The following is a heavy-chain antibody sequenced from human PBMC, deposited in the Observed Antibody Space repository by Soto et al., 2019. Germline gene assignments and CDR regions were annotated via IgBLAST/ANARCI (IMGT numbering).Heavy chain of an antibody. CDR1: GDSIISGGYY. D-gene: IGHD2-15*01. Sequence: QVQLQESGPGLVKPSQTLSLTCTVSGDSIISGGYYWSWIRQHPGKGLEGIGYIYYRGTTYYNPSLKSRVTISVDTSKNQFSLELRSVTAADTALYYCAKSVGGYYFDYWVQGTLVTVS. CDR2: IYYRGTT. CDR3: AKSVGGYYFDY. J-gene: IGHJ4*02. V-gene: IGHV4-31*03.